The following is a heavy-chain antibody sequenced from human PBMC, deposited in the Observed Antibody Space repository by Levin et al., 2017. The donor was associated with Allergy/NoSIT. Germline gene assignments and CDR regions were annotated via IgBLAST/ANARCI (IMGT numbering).Heavy chain of an antibody. D-gene: IGHD3-3*01. CDR3: ARVPANIRESLLYYFDY. J-gene: IGHJ4*02. CDR2: INTNTGNP. Sequence: ASVKVSCKASGYTFTSYAMNWVRQAPGQGLEWMGWINTNTGNPTYAQGFTGRFVFSLDTSVSTAYLQISSLKAEDTAVYYCARVPANIRESLLYYFDYWGQGTLVTVSS. CDR1: GYTFTSYA. V-gene: IGHV7-4-1*02.